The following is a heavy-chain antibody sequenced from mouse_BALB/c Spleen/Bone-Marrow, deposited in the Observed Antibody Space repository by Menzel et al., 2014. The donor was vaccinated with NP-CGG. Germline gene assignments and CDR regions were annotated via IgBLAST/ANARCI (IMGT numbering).Heavy chain of an antibody. CDR1: GYTFTSYW. CDR2: INPSTGYT. Sequence: VQLQQSGAELAKPGASVKMSCEASGYTFTSYWMHWVKQRPGQGLEWIGYINPSTGYTEYNQKFKDEATLTADKSSSTAYMQLSSLTSEDSAVYYCARLTTVVPYDYWGQGTTLTVSS. V-gene: IGHV1-7*01. CDR3: ARLTTVVPYDY. D-gene: IGHD1-1*01. J-gene: IGHJ2*01.